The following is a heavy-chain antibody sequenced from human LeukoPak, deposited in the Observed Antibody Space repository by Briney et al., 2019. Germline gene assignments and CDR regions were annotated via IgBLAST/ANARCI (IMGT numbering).Heavy chain of an antibody. CDR1: GLTFSDYA. CDR2: FKTNYNQV. CDR3: ARSVPDYTRFDF. D-gene: IGHD4-11*01. Sequence: GGSLRLSCVASGLTFSDYAMNWVRQAPGKGLEWVSTFKTNYNQVYYAESVRGRFTISTDNSKNTAYLQMNSLRVEDTALYYCARSVPDYTRFDFWGQGALVTVSS. J-gene: IGHJ4*02. V-gene: IGHV3-23*05.